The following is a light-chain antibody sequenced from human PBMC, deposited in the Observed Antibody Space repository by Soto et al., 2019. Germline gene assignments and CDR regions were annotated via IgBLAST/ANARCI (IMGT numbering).Light chain of an antibody. CDR3: AAWDASLNGSV. CDR1: TSNIGSKT. CDR2: SND. Sequence: QSALTQSPSASGTPGQRVTMSCSGSTSNIGSKTVNWYRQLPGTAPKLLIYSNDQRPSGVPDRFSGSKSGTSASLAISGLQSEDEADYYCAAWDASLNGSVFGTGPKVTVL. V-gene: IGLV1-44*01. J-gene: IGLJ1*01.